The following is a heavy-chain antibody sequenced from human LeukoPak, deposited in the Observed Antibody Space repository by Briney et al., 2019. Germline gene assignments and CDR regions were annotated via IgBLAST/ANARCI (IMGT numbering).Heavy chain of an antibody. V-gene: IGHV1-69*04. CDR2: IIPLLNIT. CDR1: GGPFTTYA. D-gene: IGHD1-26*01. J-gene: IGHJ5*02. Sequence: SVKVSCKASGGPFTTYAISWVRLAPGQGLEWMGRIIPLLNITHYAQTFQGRVTITADKATTTAYMELSSLRSEDTALYFCAYTGSYSYNYFDPWGQGTLVTVSS. CDR3: AYTGSYSYNYFDP.